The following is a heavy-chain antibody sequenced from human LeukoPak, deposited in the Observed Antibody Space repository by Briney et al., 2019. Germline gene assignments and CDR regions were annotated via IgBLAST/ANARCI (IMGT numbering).Heavy chain of an antibody. J-gene: IGHJ6*02. V-gene: IGHV3-23*01. D-gene: IGHD1-26*01. Sequence: GSLRLSCAASGFTFSTYAMTWVRQAPGKGLEWVSLISDSGANKHYADSVKGRFTISRDNSKNTVSLQMNSLRAEDTAVYYCAKDVRVGGGGMDVWGQGTPVTVSS. CDR2: ISDSGANK. CDR3: AKDVRVGGGGMDV. CDR1: GFTFSTYA.